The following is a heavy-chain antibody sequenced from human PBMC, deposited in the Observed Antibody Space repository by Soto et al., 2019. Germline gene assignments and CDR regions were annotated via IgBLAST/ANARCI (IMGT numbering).Heavy chain of an antibody. Sequence: ESLKLSFEGSGYTFPNYWIGWVRQIPGKGLEWMGIIYPGDSDTKYNPSFQGQVTISADKSITTTYLRWTSLKASDTAIYYCAASIFYYGMDVWGQGTTVTVSS. V-gene: IGHV5-51*01. CDR1: GYTFPNYW. CDR2: IYPGDSDT. J-gene: IGHJ6*02. CDR3: AASIFYYGMDV.